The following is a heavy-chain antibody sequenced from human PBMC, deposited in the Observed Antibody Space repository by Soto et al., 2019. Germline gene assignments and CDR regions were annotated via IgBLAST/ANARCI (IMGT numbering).Heavy chain of an antibody. CDR2: ISGSGGST. J-gene: IGHJ4*02. V-gene: IGHV3-23*01. CDR1: GFTFSSYA. CDR3: AKPTTYYDFWSGYPPPYY. Sequence: VGSLRLSCAASGFTFSSYAMSWVRQAPGKGLEWVSAISGSGGSTYYADSVKGRFTISRDNSKNTLYLQMNSLRAEDTAVYYCAKPTTYYDFWSGYPPPYYWGQGTLVTVSS. D-gene: IGHD3-3*01.